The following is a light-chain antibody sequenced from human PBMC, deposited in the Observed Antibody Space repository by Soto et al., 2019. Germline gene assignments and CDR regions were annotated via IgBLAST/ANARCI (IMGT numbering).Light chain of an antibody. CDR3: QQYNNWPPIT. J-gene: IGKJ5*01. CDR2: GAS. CDR1: QSVSSN. Sequence: EIVLTQSPATVSVARGERAALSCSASQSVSSNLAWYQQKPGQAPRLLIYGASTRATGIPARFSGSGSGTEFTLTISSLQSEDFAVYYCQQYNNWPPITFGQGTRLEIK. V-gene: IGKV3-15*01.